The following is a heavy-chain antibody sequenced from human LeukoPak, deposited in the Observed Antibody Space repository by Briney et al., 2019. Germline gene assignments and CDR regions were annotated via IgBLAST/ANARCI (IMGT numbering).Heavy chain of an antibody. J-gene: IGHJ4*02. D-gene: IGHD3-16*02. CDR1: GFTFSTYT. Sequence: PGGSLRLSCAASGFTFSTYTMNWVRQAPGKGLERVSYITSGSSTIHYADSVKGRFTISRDDAKSSLYLQMNSLRAEDTAVYYCARGPTNYDHVWGSYRSYYFDYWGQGALVTVSS. CDR3: ARGPTNYDHVWGSYRSYYFDY. V-gene: IGHV3-48*01. CDR2: ITSGSSTI.